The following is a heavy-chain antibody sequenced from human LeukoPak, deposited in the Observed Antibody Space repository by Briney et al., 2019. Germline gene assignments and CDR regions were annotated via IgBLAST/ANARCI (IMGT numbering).Heavy chain of an antibody. CDR3: AKGIIAAAGT. CDR1: GFTFSSYG. Sequence: GGSLRLSCAASGFTFSSYGMHWVRQAPGKGLEWVAFIRYDGSNKYYADSVKGRFTTSRDNSKNTLYLQMNSLRAEDTAVYYCAKGIIAAAGTWGQGTLVTVSS. J-gene: IGHJ5*02. D-gene: IGHD6-13*01. V-gene: IGHV3-30*02. CDR2: IRYDGSNK.